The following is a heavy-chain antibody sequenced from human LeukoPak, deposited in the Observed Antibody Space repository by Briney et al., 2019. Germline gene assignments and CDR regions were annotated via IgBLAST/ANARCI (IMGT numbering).Heavy chain of an antibody. CDR1: GYSFTSYW. CDR2: IYPGDSDT. D-gene: IGHD1-7*01. V-gene: IGHV5-51*01. CDR3: ARQARRTGTTWAFDY. Sequence: GESLKISCKGSGYSFTSYWIGWVRPRPGKGLEWMGIIYPGDSDTRYSPSFQGQVTISADKSISTAYLQWSSLKASDTAMYYCARQARRTGTTWAFDYWGQGTLVTVSS. J-gene: IGHJ4*02.